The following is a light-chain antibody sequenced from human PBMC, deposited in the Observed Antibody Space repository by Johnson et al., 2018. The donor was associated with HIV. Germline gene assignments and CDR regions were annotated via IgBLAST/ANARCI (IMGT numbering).Light chain of an antibody. V-gene: IGLV1-51*01. CDR3: GTWDSSLSAYV. J-gene: IGLJ1*01. CDR2: DNT. Sequence: QSVLTQPPSVSAAPRQKVTISCSGSSSNIGINYVSWYQQLPGTAPKLLIYDNTKRPSGIPDRFSGSKSGTSATLGITGLQTGDEADYYCGTWDSSLSAYVFGTETKVTVL. CDR1: SSNIGINY.